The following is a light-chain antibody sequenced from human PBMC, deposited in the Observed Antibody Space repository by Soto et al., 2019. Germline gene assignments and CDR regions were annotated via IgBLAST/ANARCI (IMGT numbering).Light chain of an antibody. CDR2: AAS. J-gene: IGKJ5*01. CDR1: QSITTY. Sequence: IHMTQSPCSRSASVGDGVTIHCRASQSITTYLNWYQQKSGKAPKLLIHAASILQSGVPSRFSGSGSGTDFTLTISSLQLEDFATYYCQQTYSIPISFGQGTRLEI. CDR3: QQTYSIPIS. V-gene: IGKV1-39*01.